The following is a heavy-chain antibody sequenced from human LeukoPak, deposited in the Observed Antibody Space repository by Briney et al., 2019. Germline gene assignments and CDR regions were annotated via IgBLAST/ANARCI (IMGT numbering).Heavy chain of an antibody. V-gene: IGHV4-31*03. CDR3: ARYGDGVDYYDRSGYYPSAFDI. CDR1: GGSISSGGYY. Sequence: SQTLSLTCTVSGGSISSGGYYWSWIRQHPGKGLEWIGYIYYSGSTYYNPSLKSRVTISVDTSKNQFSLKLSSVTAADTAVYYCARYGDGVDYYDRSGYYPSAFDIWGQGTMVTVSS. J-gene: IGHJ3*02. CDR2: IYYSGST. D-gene: IGHD3-22*01.